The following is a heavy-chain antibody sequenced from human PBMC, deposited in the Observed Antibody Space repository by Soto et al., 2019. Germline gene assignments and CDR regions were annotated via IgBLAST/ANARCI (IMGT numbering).Heavy chain of an antibody. V-gene: IGHV1-8*01. CDR1: GYTFTSYD. CDR3: AAKPAATNWFDP. Sequence: ASVKVSCKASGYTFTSYDINWVRQATGQGLEWMGWMSPNSGNTGYAQKFQGRVTMTRNTSISTAYMELSSLRSEDTAVYYCAAKPAATNWFDPWGQGTLVTVSS. CDR2: MSPNSGNT. J-gene: IGHJ5*02. D-gene: IGHD2-2*01.